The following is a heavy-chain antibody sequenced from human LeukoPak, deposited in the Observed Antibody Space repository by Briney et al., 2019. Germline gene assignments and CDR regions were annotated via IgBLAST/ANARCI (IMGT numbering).Heavy chain of an antibody. V-gene: IGHV4-59*01. J-gene: IGHJ6*02. CDR2: IYYSGST. CDR3: ARDVGYSSPYYYGMDV. CDR1: GGSISSYY. Sequence: PSETLSLTCTVSGGSISSYYWSWIRQPPGKGLEWIGYIYYSGSTNYNPSLKSRVTISVDTSKNQFSLKLSSVTAADTAVYYCARDVGYSSPYYYGMDVWGQGTTVTVSS. D-gene: IGHD6-13*01.